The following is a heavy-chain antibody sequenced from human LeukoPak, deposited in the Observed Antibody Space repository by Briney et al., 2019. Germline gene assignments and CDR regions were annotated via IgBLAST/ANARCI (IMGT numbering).Heavy chain of an antibody. Sequence: PSETLSLTCTVSGGSISSYYWSWIRQPPGKGLEWIGYIYYSGSTNYNPSLKSRVTISVDTSKNQFSLKLSSVTAADTAVYYCARERYSSSWNGGGPYYYYGMDVWGQGTTVTVSS. J-gene: IGHJ6*02. D-gene: IGHD6-13*01. CDR3: ARERYSSSWNGGGPYYYYGMDV. V-gene: IGHV4-59*01. CDR2: IYYSGST. CDR1: GGSISSYY.